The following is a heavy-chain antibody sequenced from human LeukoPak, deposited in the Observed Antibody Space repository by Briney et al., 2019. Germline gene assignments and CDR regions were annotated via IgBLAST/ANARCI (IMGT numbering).Heavy chain of an antibody. D-gene: IGHD4-11*01. J-gene: IGHJ5*02. Sequence: GASVKVSCKASGYTFTSYYMHWVRQAPGQGLEWMGIINPSGGSTSYAQKFQGRVTMTRDTSTSTVYMELSSLRSEDTAVHYCARDTERNWFDPWGQGTLVTVSS. CDR1: GYTFTSYY. V-gene: IGHV1-46*01. CDR2: INPSGGST. CDR3: ARDTERNWFDP.